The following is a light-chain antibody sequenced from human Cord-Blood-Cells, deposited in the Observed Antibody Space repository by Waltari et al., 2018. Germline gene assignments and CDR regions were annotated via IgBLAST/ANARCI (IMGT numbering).Light chain of an antibody. CDR3: CSYAGSVV. CDR2: DVS. Sequence: QSALTQPRSVSGSPGQSVTISCTGTSSDVGGYNYVSWYQQHPGKAPKLMIYDVSKRPSGVPDRFSGSKSGNTASLTISGLQAEDEADYYCCSYAGSVVFG. J-gene: IGLJ2*01. CDR1: SSDVGGYNY. V-gene: IGLV2-11*01.